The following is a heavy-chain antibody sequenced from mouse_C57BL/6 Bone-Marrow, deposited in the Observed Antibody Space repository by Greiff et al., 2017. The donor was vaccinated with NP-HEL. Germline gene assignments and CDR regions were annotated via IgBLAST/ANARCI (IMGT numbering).Heavy chain of an antibody. CDR1: GFTFSSYA. CDR3: ARDSYYGTDY. CDR2: ISDGGSYT. V-gene: IGHV5-4*01. J-gene: IGHJ4*01. Sequence: EVHLVESGGGLVKPGGSLKLSCAASGFTFSSYAMSWVRQTPEKRLEWVATISDGGSYTYYPDNVKGRFTISRDNAKNNLYLQMSHLKSEDTAMYYCARDSYYGTDYWGQGTSVTVSS.